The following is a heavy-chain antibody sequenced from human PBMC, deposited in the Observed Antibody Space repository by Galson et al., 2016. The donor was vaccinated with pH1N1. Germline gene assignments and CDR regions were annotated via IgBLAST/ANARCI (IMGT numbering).Heavy chain of an antibody. CDR1: GFGFSGYA. V-gene: IGHV3-49*04. CDR2: IRNKGYGATT. D-gene: IGHD3-10*01. J-gene: IGHJ4*02. Sequence: SLRLSCATSGFGFSGYAMTWVRQAPGKGLDWVGVIRNKGYGATTEHAASVRGRFTISRDDSKSIVYLQMDSLRSEDTAIYYCARVQWLGDPAGFDYWGPGTLVTVSS. CDR3: ARVQWLGDPAGFDY.